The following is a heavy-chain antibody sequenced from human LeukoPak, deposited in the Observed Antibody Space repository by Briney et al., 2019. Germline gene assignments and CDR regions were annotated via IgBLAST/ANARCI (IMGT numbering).Heavy chain of an antibody. Sequence: SVKVSCKASGGTFSSYAISWARQAPGQGLEWMGRIIPILGIANYAQKFQGRVTITADKSTSTAYMELSSLRSEDTAVYYCARATCSGGSCYFFDYWGQGTLVTVSS. CDR3: ARATCSGGSCYFFDY. V-gene: IGHV1-69*04. CDR2: IIPILGIA. D-gene: IGHD2-15*01. J-gene: IGHJ4*02. CDR1: GGTFSSYA.